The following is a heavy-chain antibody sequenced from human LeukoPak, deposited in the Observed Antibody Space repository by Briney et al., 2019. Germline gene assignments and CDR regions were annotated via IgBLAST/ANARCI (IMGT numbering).Heavy chain of an antibody. CDR3: ARRTWIELHFDY. Sequence: SETLSLTCNVSGYSISSGYYWGWIRQPPGKGLEWIGKIYHTGITAYNPSLKSRVTISVDTSKNQFSLKLSSVTAADTAVYYCARRTWIELHFDYWGQGTLVTVSS. V-gene: IGHV4-38-2*02. D-gene: IGHD5-12*01. CDR2: IYHTGIT. J-gene: IGHJ4*02. CDR1: GYSISSGYY.